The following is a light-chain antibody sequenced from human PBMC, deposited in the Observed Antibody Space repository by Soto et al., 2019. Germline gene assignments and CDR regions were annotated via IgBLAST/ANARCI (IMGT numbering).Light chain of an antibody. CDR1: QSISSN. CDR2: GAS. J-gene: IGKJ2*01. V-gene: IGKV3-15*01. Sequence: EIVMTQSPATLSVSPGERATLSCRASQSISSNLAWYQQKPGQAPRLLIYGASTRATGIPARFSGSGSGTEFTLTSSSLQSEDFAAYYCQQYNNWPPKFTFGQGTKLEIK. CDR3: QQYNNWPPKFT.